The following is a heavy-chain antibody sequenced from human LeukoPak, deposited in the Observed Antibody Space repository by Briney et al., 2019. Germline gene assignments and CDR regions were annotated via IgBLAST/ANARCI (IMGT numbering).Heavy chain of an antibody. Sequence: SVKVSCKASGGTFSSYAISWVRQAPGQGLEWMGGIIPIFGTANYAQKFQGRVTITADESTSTAYMELSSLRSEDTAVYYCAREGDYGLWFDYWGQGTLVTVSP. V-gene: IGHV1-69*01. J-gene: IGHJ4*02. D-gene: IGHD4-17*01. CDR1: GGTFSSYA. CDR3: AREGDYGLWFDY. CDR2: IIPIFGTA.